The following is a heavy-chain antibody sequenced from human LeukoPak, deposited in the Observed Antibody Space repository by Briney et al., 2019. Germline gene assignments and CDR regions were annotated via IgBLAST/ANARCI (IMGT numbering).Heavy chain of an antibody. V-gene: IGHV3-23*01. CDR1: GFTFSSYA. J-gene: IGHJ4*02. Sequence: GGSLRLSCAASGFTFSSYAMSWVRQAPGKGLEWVSAISGSGGSTYYADSVKGRFTISRDNSKNTLYLQMNSLRAEDTAVYYCAKGADPRKLWFQSYFDYWGQGTLVTVSS. CDR2: ISGSGGST. D-gene: IGHD5-18*01. CDR3: AKGADPRKLWFQSYFDY.